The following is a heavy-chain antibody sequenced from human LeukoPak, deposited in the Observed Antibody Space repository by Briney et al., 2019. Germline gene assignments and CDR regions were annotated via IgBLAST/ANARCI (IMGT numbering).Heavy chain of an antibody. CDR1: EFTFISYT. Sequence: GGSLRLSSAASEFTFISYTMNCVRHAPGKGLEWVSSISSSSSYIYYADSVKGRFTISRDNAKNSLYLQMNSLRAEDTAVYYCARTTVVIVPSDAFDIWGQGTMVTVSS. V-gene: IGHV3-21*01. J-gene: IGHJ3*02. CDR3: ARTTVVIVPSDAFDI. D-gene: IGHD4-23*01. CDR2: ISSSSSYI.